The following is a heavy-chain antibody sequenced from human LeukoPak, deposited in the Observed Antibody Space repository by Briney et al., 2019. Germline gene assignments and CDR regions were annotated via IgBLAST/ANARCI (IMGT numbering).Heavy chain of an antibody. CDR3: ARQTFVGYYMDV. CDR1: GGSISSGSYY. V-gene: IGHV4-61*02. J-gene: IGHJ6*03. D-gene: IGHD2/OR15-2a*01. Sequence: SETLSLTCTVSGGSISSGSYYWSWVRQPAGKGLEWIGRIYTSGSTNYNPSLKSRVTISVDTSKNQFSLKLSSVTAADTAVYYCARQTFVGYYMDVWGKGTTVTVSS. CDR2: IYTSGST.